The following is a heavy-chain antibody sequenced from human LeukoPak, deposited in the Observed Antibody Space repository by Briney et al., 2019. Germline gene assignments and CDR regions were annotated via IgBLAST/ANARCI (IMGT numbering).Heavy chain of an antibody. CDR3: ARNPVTGENPKFDY. Sequence: PSETLSLTCIVSDGSISQYFWSWIRQPAGKGLEWIGRIHSSGNANYNPSLRSRVTMSLDTSKNQFSLRLTSVTAADTAAYYCARNPVTGENPKFDYWGQGTLVTVSS. D-gene: IGHD6-19*01. CDR1: DGSISQYF. V-gene: IGHV4-4*07. J-gene: IGHJ4*02. CDR2: IHSSGNA.